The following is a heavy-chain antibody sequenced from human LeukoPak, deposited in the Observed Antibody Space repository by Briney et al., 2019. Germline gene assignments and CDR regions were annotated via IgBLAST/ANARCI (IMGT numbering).Heavy chain of an antibody. CDR3: ARDQNDILTGYPKGWFDP. V-gene: IGHV4-34*01. D-gene: IGHD3-9*01. J-gene: IGHJ5*02. CDR2: IYYSGST. Sequence: PSETLSLTCAVYGGSFSGYYWSWIRQPPGKGLEWIGSIYYSGSTYYNPSLKSRVTISVDTSKNQFSLKLSSVTAADTAVYYCARDQNDILTGYPKGWFDPWGQGTLVTVSS. CDR1: GGSFSGYY.